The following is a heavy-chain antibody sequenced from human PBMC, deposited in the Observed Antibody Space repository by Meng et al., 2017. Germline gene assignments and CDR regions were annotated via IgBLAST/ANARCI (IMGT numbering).Heavy chain of an antibody. J-gene: IGHJ3*02. CDR1: RGTFLSYA. CDR2: IIPIFGTA. Sequence: SEQVSCQASRGTFLSYAISWVRQAPGQGLEWMGGIIPIFGTANYAQKFQGRVTITADKSTSTAYMELGSLSSEDTAVFYCARAGHIVVVTAPRRFALDIWGQGTKVTVSS. V-gene: IGHV1-69*06. D-gene: IGHD2-21*02. CDR3: ARAGHIVVVTAPRRFALDI.